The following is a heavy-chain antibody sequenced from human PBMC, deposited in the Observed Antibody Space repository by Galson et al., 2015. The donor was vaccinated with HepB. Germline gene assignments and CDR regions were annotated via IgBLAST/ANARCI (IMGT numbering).Heavy chain of an antibody. D-gene: IGHD1-14*01. V-gene: IGHV3-23*01. CDR1: GFTLSTYA. Sequence: SLRLSCAASGFTLSTYAMSWVRQAPGKGLEWVSTIGTSGGDTYYADSVKGRFTISRDSSKNTLSLQMNSLGVDDTAVYYCAKGRPEGLWGQATTVAVSS. J-gene: IGHJ6*02. CDR2: IGTSGGDT. CDR3: AKGRPEGL.